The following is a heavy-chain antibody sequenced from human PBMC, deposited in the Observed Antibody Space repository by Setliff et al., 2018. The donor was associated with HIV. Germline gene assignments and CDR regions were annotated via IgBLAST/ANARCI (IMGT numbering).Heavy chain of an antibody. CDR1: GYTFTNFG. Sequence: VSCKASGYTFTNFGVGWVRQAPGQGLEWMGWVSPYNGHTKYAQRFQGRVTMSTDTSTSTIYMELTSLRSDDTAVYYCARWSCGRATCYDSPYNWFEPWGQGTLVTVSS. CDR2: VSPYNGHT. J-gene: IGHJ5*02. CDR3: ARWSCGRATCYDSPYNWFEP. D-gene: IGHD2-2*01. V-gene: IGHV1-18*01.